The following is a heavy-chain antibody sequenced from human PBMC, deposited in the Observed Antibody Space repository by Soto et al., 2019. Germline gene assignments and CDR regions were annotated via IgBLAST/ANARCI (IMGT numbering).Heavy chain of an antibody. CDR2: IPYDGTNK. D-gene: IGHD7-27*01. V-gene: IGHV3-30-3*01. CDR1: GFSFSISP. Sequence: PGGSLRLSCAASGFSFSISPMHWVRQAPGKGPEWVALIPYDGTNKFYAGSVKGRFTISRDNSKSTLYLQVDSLRPEDAAVYYCARXPKTSGGQHWAFNYFDSWGQGTLVTVSS. J-gene: IGHJ4*02. CDR3: ARXPKTSGGQHWAFNYFDS.